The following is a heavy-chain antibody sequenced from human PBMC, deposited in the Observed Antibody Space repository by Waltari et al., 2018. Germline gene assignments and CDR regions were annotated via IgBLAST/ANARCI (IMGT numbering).Heavy chain of an antibody. D-gene: IGHD3-10*01. Sequence: QVQLVQSGAEVKKPGSSVKVSCKASGGTFSSYAISWVRQAPGQGLEWMGGIIPIFGTANYAQKFQGRVTISADESTSTAYMEMSSLRSEDTAVYYCASNLHPYYYGSGSPYYLDYWGQGTLVTVSS. J-gene: IGHJ4*02. CDR1: GGTFSSYA. CDR2: IIPIFGTA. V-gene: IGHV1-69*13. CDR3: ASNLHPYYYGSGSPYYLDY.